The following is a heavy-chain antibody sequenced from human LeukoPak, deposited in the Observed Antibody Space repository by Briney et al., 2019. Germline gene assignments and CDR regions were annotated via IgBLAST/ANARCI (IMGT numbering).Heavy chain of an antibody. J-gene: IGHJ4*02. Sequence: PGGSLRLSCAASGFTFSSYAMSWVRQAPGKGLEWVSAISGSGGSTYYADSVKGRFTISRDNSKNTLYLQMNSLRPEDTSVYYCARDIAIFGVVISLDYWGQGTLVTVSS. CDR3: ARDIAIFGVVISLDY. D-gene: IGHD3-3*01. V-gene: IGHV3-23*01. CDR2: ISGSGGST. CDR1: GFTFSSYA.